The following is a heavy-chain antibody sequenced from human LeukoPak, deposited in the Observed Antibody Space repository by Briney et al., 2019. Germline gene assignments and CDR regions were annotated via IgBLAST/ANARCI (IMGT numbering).Heavy chain of an antibody. CDR3: ARHRASPGYSSSWYLFHYFDY. V-gene: IGHV4-34*01. J-gene: IGHJ4*02. D-gene: IGHD6-13*01. CDR1: GGSFSGYY. Sequence: SETLSLTCAVYGGSFSGYYWSWIRQPPGKGLEWIGEINHSGSTNYNPSLKSRVTISVDTSKNQFSLKLSSVTAADTAVYYCARHRASPGYSSSWYLFHYFDYWGQGTLVTVSS. CDR2: INHSGST.